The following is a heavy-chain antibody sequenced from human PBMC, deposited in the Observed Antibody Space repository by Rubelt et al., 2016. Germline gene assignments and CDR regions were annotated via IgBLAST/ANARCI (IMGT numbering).Heavy chain of an antibody. CDR3: AHRGRYSSSYWFDP. V-gene: IGHV2-5*02. CDR1: GFSLSTSGVG. Sequence: QITLKESGPTLVKPTQTLTLTCTFSGFSLSTSGVGVGWIRQPPGKALEWLALIYWDDDKRYSPSLKSRLTITKDTSKNQVVLTMTNRDTVDTAAYYCAHRGRYSSSYWFDPWGQGTLVTVSS. J-gene: IGHJ5*02. D-gene: IGHD6-13*01. CDR2: IYWDDDK.